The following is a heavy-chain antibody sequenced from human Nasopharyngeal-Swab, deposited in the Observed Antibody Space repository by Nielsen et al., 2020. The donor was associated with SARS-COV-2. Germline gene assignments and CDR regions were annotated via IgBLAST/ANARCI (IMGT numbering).Heavy chain of an antibody. CDR1: FYTFTSYA. CDR3: AREAAAGIVYGMDV. D-gene: IGHD6-13*01. Sequence: ASVKVSCQASFYTFTSYAMHWVRQAPGQGLEWMGWINTNTGNPTYAQGFTGRFVFSLDTSVSTAYLQISSLKSEDTAVYYCAREAAAGIVYGMDVWGQGTTVTVSS. CDR2: INTNTGNP. V-gene: IGHV7-4-1*02. J-gene: IGHJ6*02.